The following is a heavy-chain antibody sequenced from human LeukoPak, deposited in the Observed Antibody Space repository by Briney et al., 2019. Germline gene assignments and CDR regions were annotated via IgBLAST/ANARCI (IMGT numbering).Heavy chain of an antibody. CDR1: GGSISSSNW. J-gene: IGHJ4*02. D-gene: IGHD6-19*01. Sequence: SETLSHTCAVSGGSISSSNWWSWVRQPPGKGLEWIGEIYHSGSTNYNPSLKSRVTISVDKSKNQFSLKLSSVTAADTAVYYCARDGRGYSSGWYYFDYWGQGTLVTVSS. CDR3: ARDGRGYSSGWYYFDY. V-gene: IGHV4-4*02. CDR2: IYHSGST.